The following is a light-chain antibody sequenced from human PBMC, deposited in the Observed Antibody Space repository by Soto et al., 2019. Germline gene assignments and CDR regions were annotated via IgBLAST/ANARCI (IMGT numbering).Light chain of an antibody. Sequence: EIVLTQSPGTLSLSPGERVTLSWRASQSVSSGYLAWYQQKPGQAPRLLIYGASSRATGIPDRFSGGGSGTGFTLTISRLEPEDFAVYYCQQYGSSPRTFGRGTKVEIK. V-gene: IGKV3-20*01. CDR2: GAS. CDR1: QSVSSGY. J-gene: IGKJ1*01. CDR3: QQYGSSPRT.